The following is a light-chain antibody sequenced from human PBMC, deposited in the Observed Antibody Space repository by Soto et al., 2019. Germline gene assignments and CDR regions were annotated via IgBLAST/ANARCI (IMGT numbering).Light chain of an antibody. CDR3: QHYGTSPRT. CDR1: QSVSSNL. J-gene: IGKJ2*01. V-gene: IGKV3-20*01. Sequence: EIVLTQSPGTLSLSPGERATLSCRASQSVSSNLLAWYQHKPGQAPRLLIYGASSRAADIPARFSGSGSGTDFTLTISRLEPEDFAVFYCQHYGTSPRTFGQGTKLEIK. CDR2: GAS.